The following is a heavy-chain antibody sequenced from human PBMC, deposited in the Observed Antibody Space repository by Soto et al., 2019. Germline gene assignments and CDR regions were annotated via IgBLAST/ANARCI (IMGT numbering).Heavy chain of an antibody. Sequence: GASVKVSCKASGGTFSSYTISWVRQAPGQGLEWMGRIIPILGIANYAQKFQGRVTITADKSTSTAYMELSSLRSEDTAVYYCARESPLVPDAFDIWGQGTMVTVSS. CDR1: GGTFSSYT. D-gene: IGHD6-13*01. V-gene: IGHV1-69*04. CDR3: ARESPLVPDAFDI. J-gene: IGHJ3*02. CDR2: IIPILGIA.